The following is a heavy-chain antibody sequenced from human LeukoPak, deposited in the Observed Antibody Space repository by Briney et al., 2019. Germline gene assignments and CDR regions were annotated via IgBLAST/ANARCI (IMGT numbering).Heavy chain of an antibody. V-gene: IGHV4-34*01. CDR2: INHSGST. Sequence: SETLSLTCAVYGGSFSGYYWSWIRQPPGKGLEWIGEINHSGSTNYNPSLKSRVTISVDTSKNQFSLKLSFVTAADTAVYYCARLSWGYYFDYWGQGTLVTVSS. CDR3: ARLSWGYYFDY. CDR1: GGSFSGYY. J-gene: IGHJ4*02. D-gene: IGHD3-16*01.